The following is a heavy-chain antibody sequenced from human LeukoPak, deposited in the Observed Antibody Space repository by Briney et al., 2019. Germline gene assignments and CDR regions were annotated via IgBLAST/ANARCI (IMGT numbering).Heavy chain of an antibody. D-gene: IGHD3-10*01. CDR1: GFTFSSYS. CDR2: ISSSSSAI. CDR3: ARAGFTFSDYFGSFFDY. J-gene: IGHJ4*02. V-gene: IGHV3-48*01. Sequence: GGSLRLSCAASGFTFSSYSMNWVRQAPGKGLEWVSHISSSSSAIYYADSVKGRFTISRDNAKNSLYLQMNSLRAEDTAVYYCARAGFTFSDYFGSFFDYWGRGTLVTVSS.